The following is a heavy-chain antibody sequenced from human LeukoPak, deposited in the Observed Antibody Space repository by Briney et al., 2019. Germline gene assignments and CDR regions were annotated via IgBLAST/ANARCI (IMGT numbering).Heavy chain of an antibody. Sequence: GGSLRLSCAASGFTFSSYSMNWVRQAPGKGLEWVANIKQDGSEKYYVDSVKGRFTISRDNAKNSLYLQMNSLRAEDTAVYYCARVQQLKGGFDPWGQGTLVTVSS. CDR1: GFTFSSYS. J-gene: IGHJ5*02. D-gene: IGHD6-13*01. CDR3: ARVQQLKGGFDP. CDR2: IKQDGSEK. V-gene: IGHV3-7*01.